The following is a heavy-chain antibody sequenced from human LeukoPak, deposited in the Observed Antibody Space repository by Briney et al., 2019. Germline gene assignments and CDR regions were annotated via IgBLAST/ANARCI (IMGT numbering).Heavy chain of an antibody. V-gene: IGHV1-69*02. CDR3: ARGGVGPNRFDY. CDR2: IIPILGIA. Sequence: SVKLSCKAAGATFSSYTISLVRQAPGQGLEWMGRIIPILGIANYAQKFQGRVTITADKSTSTAYMELSSLRSEDTAVYYCARGGVGPNRFDYWGQGTLVTVSS. CDR1: GATFSSYT. D-gene: IGHD3-16*01. J-gene: IGHJ4*02.